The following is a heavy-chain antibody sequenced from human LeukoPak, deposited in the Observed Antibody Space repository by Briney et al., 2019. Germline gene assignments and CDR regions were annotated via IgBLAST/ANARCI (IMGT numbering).Heavy chain of an antibody. CDR3: ARVWGSSDY. V-gene: IGHV4-39*01. J-gene: IGHJ4*02. CDR2: IYYSGSS. Sequence: PSETLSLTCTVSGDSISSTSYFWGWIRQPPGKGLEWIGNIYYSGSSYYNPSLKSRVTISLDTSKNQFSLRLRSVTAADTAVYYCARVWGSSDYWGQGSPVTVS. CDR1: GDSISSTSYF. D-gene: IGHD3-16*01.